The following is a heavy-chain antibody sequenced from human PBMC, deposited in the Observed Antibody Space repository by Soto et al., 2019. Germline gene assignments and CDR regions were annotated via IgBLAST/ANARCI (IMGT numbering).Heavy chain of an antibody. CDR1: GITFSGFW. J-gene: IGHJ4*02. Sequence: VPLVESGGGSVQPGGSLRLSCVASGITFSGFWMHWVRQVPGKGLVWVARVDSSVSGTSYADLVKGRFTISIDNAKKTLSHKMESLRVDDTAVYYCATVFEHCGQGLSVTVSS. CDR2: VDSSVSGT. CDR3: ATVFEH. V-gene: IGHV3-74*01.